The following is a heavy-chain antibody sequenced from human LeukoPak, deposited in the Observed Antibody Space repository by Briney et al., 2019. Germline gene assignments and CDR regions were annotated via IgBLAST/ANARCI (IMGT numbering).Heavy chain of an antibody. CDR3: TRSKSAAGAFEI. CDR1: GFPFSSYS. D-gene: IGHD4-11*01. CDR2: IVTSSRYI. Sequence: GGSLRLSCVVSGFPFSSYSMNWVRQAPGKGLGWVSAIVTSSRYIYYADTVKGRLTISRDNANNSLNVQMNNLRAEDTAVYSCTRSKSAAGAFEIWGQGTMVTVSS. J-gene: IGHJ3*02. V-gene: IGHV3-21*01.